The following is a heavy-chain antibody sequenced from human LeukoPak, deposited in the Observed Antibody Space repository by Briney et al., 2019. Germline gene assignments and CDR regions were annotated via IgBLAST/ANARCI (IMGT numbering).Heavy chain of an antibody. Sequence: GGSLRLSCAASGFTFSSYAMHWVRQAPGKGLEWVAVIAYDGSNKYYADSVKGRFTISRDNSKNTLYLQMNSLRAEDTAVYYCAKDSGDGYNYFFPYYMDVWGKGTTVTISS. CDR1: GFTFSSYA. CDR2: IAYDGSNK. D-gene: IGHD5-24*01. CDR3: AKDSGDGYNYFFPYYMDV. J-gene: IGHJ6*03. V-gene: IGHV3-30*04.